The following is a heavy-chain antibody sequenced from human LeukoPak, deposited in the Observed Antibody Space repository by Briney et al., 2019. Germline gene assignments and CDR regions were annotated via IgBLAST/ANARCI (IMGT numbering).Heavy chain of an antibody. D-gene: IGHD2-15*01. V-gene: IGHV3-23*01. CDR1: GLTISHYV. CDR3: VTRGTPATKYLEY. Sequence: GGSLRLSCAASGLTISHYVMTSVRQAPGKGLEWVSTISVGGDSTYYADSVRGRFTISRDNSKNTLNLQMNSLRVGDTAVCYCVTRGTPATKYLEYWGQGSLVTVSS. J-gene: IGHJ4*02. CDR2: ISVGGDST.